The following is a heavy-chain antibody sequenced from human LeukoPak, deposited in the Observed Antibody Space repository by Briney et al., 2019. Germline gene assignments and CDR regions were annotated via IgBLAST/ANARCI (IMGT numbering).Heavy chain of an antibody. V-gene: IGHV4-34*01. Sequence: SETLSLTCAVYGGSFSGYYWSWIRQPPGKGLEWIGEINHSGSTNHNPSLKSRVTISVDTSKNQFSLKLSSVTAADTAVYYCARGYYDSSGYYGHFDYWGQGTLVTVSS. J-gene: IGHJ4*02. CDR3: ARGYYDSSGYYGHFDY. CDR2: INHSGST. D-gene: IGHD3-22*01. CDR1: GGSFSGYY.